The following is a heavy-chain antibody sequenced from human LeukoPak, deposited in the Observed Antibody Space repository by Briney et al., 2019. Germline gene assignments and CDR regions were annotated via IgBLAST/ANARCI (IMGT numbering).Heavy chain of an antibody. CDR2: ITPILGIA. D-gene: IGHD3-3*01. CDR3: ARARITIFGVVNVYYYYGMDV. J-gene: IGHJ6*02. V-gene: IGHV1-69*04. Sequence: ASVKVSCKASGGTFSSYAISWVRQAPGQGLEWMGRITPILGIANYAQKFQGRVTITADKSTSTAYMELSSLRSEDTAVYYCARARITIFGVVNVYYYYGMDVWGQGTTVTVSS. CDR1: GGTFSSYA.